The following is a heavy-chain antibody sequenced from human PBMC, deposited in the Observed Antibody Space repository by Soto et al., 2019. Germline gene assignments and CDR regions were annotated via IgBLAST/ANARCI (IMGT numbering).Heavy chain of an antibody. V-gene: IGHV3-48*01. CDR3: ARGEIVATIAY. CDR1: GFTFSSYS. D-gene: IGHD5-12*01. CDR2: ISSSSSTI. Sequence: GGSLRLSCAASGFTFSSYSMNWVRQAPGKGLEWVSYISSSSSTIYYADSVKGRFTISRDNAKNSLYLQMNSLRAEDTAVYYCARGEIVATIAYWGQGTLVTVSS. J-gene: IGHJ4*02.